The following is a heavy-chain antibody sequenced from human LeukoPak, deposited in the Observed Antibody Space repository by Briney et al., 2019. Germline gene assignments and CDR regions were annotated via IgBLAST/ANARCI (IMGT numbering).Heavy chain of an antibody. CDR2: ISGSGGST. CDR1: GFTFSNYL. CDR3: ASYDSSGHYHYFDY. V-gene: IGHV3-23*01. D-gene: IGHD3-22*01. Sequence: QPGGSLRLSCAASGFTFSNYLMHWVRQAPGKGLEWVSAISGSGGSTYYADSVKGRFTISRDNSKNTLYLQMNSLRAEDTAVYYCASYDSSGHYHYFDYWGQGTLVTVSS. J-gene: IGHJ4*02.